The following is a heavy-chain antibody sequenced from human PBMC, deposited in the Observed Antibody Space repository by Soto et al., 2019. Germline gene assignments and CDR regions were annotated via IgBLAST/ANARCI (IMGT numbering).Heavy chain of an antibody. V-gene: IGHV4-34*01. D-gene: IGHD3-22*01. J-gene: IGHJ4*02. CDR2: INHSGST. Sequence: SETLSLTCAVYGGSFSGYYWSLIRQPPGKGLEWIGEINHSGSTNYNPSLKSRVTISVDTSKNQFSLKLSSVTAADTAVYYCARLVVGQYYFDYWGQGTLVTVSS. CDR3: ARLVVGQYYFDY. CDR1: GGSFSGYY.